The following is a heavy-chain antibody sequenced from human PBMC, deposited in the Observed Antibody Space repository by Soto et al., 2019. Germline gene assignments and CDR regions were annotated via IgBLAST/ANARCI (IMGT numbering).Heavy chain of an antibody. J-gene: IGHJ6*02. Sequence: ASVKVSCKASGYTFTSYYMHWVRQAPGQGLEWMGIINPSGGSTSYAQKFQGRVTMTRDASTSTVYMELSSLRSEDTAVYYCARDGYSGYDYDESRYYYYGMDVCGQGTTVTVSS. CDR2: INPSGGST. CDR3: ARDGYSGYDYDESRYYYYGMDV. V-gene: IGHV1-46*01. D-gene: IGHD5-12*01. CDR1: GYTFTSYY.